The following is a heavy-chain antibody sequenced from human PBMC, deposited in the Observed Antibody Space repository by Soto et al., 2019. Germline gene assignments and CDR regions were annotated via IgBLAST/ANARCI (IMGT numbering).Heavy chain of an antibody. J-gene: IGHJ5*02. CDR3: ARVKCSSTSCYQALNNWFDP. Sequence: SETLSLTCTVSGGPISSYYWSWIRQPPGKGLEWIGYIYYSGSTNYNPSLKSRVTISVDTSKNQFSLKLSSVTAADTAVYYCARVKCSSTSCYQALNNWFDPWGQGTLVTVSS. CDR2: IYYSGST. D-gene: IGHD2-2*01. V-gene: IGHV4-59*01. CDR1: GGPISSYY.